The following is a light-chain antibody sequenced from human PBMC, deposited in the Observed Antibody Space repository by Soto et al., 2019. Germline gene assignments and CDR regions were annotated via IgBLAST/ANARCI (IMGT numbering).Light chain of an antibody. CDR1: QGVSSN. V-gene: IGKV3-15*01. J-gene: IGKJ1*01. CDR2: GAS. Sequence: EIVMTQSPAPLSVSPGERATLSCRASQGVSSNLAWYQQKPGQAPRLLIYGASTRATGIPARFSGSGSGTEFTLTISSLQSEDFAVYYCQQYNNWPRTFGQGTKVEIK. CDR3: QQYNNWPRT.